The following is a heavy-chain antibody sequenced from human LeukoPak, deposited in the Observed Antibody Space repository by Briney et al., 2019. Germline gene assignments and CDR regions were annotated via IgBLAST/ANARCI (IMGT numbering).Heavy chain of an antibody. J-gene: IGHJ6*03. V-gene: IGHV1-2*02. Sequence: GASVKVSCKASGYTFTGYYMHWVRQAPGQGLEWMGWINPNSGGTNYAQKFQGRVTMTGDTSISTAYMELNRLKSDDTAVYYCARGRVPAYPFYYYMDVWAKGTTVTISS. D-gene: IGHD2-2*01. CDR3: ARGRVPAYPFYYYMDV. CDR2: INPNSGGT. CDR1: GYTFTGYY.